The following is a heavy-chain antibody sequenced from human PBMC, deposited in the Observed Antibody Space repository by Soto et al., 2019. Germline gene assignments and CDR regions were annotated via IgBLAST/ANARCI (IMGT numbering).Heavy chain of an antibody. J-gene: IGHJ5*02. D-gene: IGHD7-27*01. CDR3: ATIPRTGRYWGWFDP. V-gene: IGHV4-61*01. Sequence: QAHLQASGPGVVKPSGTLSLTCTVSDVSVVSDTKYWTWIRQPPGKGLEWVGYIHHSGFTKYNPSLNGRVTISLDTSKSQFSLNLNSVTAADTAIYYCATIPRTGRYWGWFDPWGQGTLVSVSS. CDR1: DVSVVSDTKY. CDR2: IHHSGFT.